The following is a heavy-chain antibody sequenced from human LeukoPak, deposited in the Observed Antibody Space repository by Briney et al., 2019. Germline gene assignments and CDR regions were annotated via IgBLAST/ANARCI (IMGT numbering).Heavy chain of an antibody. CDR1: GGSISSGGHY. Sequence: SETLSLTCTVSGGSISSGGHYWSWIRQPAGKGLEYLGRIYSTGSTNYNPSLRSRVTISVDTSKNHFSLKLSSVTAADTAVYYCARDQTYSGSGIYTYFDYWGQGILVTVSS. CDR2: IYSTGST. J-gene: IGHJ4*02. V-gene: IGHV4-61*02. D-gene: IGHD3-10*01. CDR3: ARDQTYSGSGIYTYFDY.